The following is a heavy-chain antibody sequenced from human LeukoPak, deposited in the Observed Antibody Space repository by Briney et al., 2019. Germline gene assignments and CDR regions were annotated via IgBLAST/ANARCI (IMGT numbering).Heavy chain of an antibody. CDR3: ARHVSGVYGMDV. CDR2: ISSNGGST. J-gene: IGHJ6*02. V-gene: IGHV3-64D*09. Sequence: PGGSLRLSCSASGFTFSSYAMHWVRQAPGKGLEYVSAISSNGGSTYYADSVKGRFTISRDNSKNTLYLQMSSLRAEDTAVYYCARHVSGVYGMDVWGQGTTVTVSS. D-gene: IGHD3-16*01. CDR1: GFTFSSYA.